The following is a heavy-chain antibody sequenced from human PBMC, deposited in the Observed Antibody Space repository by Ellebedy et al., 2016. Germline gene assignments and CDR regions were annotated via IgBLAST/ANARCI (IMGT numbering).Heavy chain of an antibody. J-gene: IGHJ4*02. CDR1: GFAFSSYS. Sequence: GESLKISCAASGFAFSSYSMNWVRQAPGKGLEWVSSISKSSDYIYNADSVKGRFTISRDNAKNSLYLQMNSLRAEDTAVYYCARDWPIDDWGQGTPVTVSS. V-gene: IGHV3-21*01. CDR2: ISKSSDYI. CDR3: ARDWPIDD.